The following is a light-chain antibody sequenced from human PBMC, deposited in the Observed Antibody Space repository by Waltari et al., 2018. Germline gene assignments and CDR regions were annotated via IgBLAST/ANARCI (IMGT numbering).Light chain of an antibody. Sequence: EIVMTQSPATLSVSPGVRATLSCRASQSISFNLAWYQQKPGQAPRLLIYGASTRASGIPARFSGSGSGTDFSLTISSLQSEDFAVYFCQQYNTGPPCTFGQGTKVEVK. V-gene: IGKV3-15*01. CDR2: GAS. J-gene: IGKJ1*01. CDR1: QSISFN. CDR3: QQYNTGPPCT.